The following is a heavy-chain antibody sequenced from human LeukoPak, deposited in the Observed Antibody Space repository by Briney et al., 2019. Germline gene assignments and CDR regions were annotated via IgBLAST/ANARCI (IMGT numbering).Heavy chain of an antibody. V-gene: IGHV3-23*01. J-gene: IGHJ4*02. CDR2: ISGTGGST. Sequence: PGGSLRLSCAASGFTFSSYAMSWFRQAPGKGLEWVSAISGTGGSTYYADSVKGLLTISRDNSKNTLYLQMNSLRAEDTAVYYCAKDQRLGELQYTNPPFDYWGQGTLVTVSS. CDR1: GFTFSSYA. D-gene: IGHD3-16*01. CDR3: AKDQRLGELQYTNPPFDY.